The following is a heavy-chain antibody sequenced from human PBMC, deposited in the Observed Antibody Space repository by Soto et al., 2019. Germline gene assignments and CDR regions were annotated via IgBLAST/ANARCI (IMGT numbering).Heavy chain of an antibody. V-gene: IGHV3-21*06. CDR2: ISSTTNYI. CDR3: ARESEDLTSNFDY. Sequence: GGSLRLSCAASGFTFTSYIMNWVRQAPGKGLEWVSSISSTTNYIYYGDSMKGRFTISRDNARNSLYLEMNSLRAEDTAVYYCARESEDLTSNFDYWGQGTLVTVSS. CDR1: GFTFTSYI. J-gene: IGHJ4*02.